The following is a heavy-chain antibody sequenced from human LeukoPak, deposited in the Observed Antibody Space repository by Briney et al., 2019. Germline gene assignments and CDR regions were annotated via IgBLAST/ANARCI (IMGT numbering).Heavy chain of an antibody. CDR3: ARGGRGYGVPNDY. J-gene: IGHJ4*02. CDR2: IYSGGST. CDR1: GFIVSSKY. Sequence: GGSLRLSCAASGFIVSSKYMSWVRQAPGKGLEWVSVIYSGGSTHYADSVKGRFTISRDNAKNSLYLQMNSLRAEDTAVYYCARGGRGYGVPNDYWGQGTLVTVSS. V-gene: IGHV3-53*01. D-gene: IGHD4-17*01.